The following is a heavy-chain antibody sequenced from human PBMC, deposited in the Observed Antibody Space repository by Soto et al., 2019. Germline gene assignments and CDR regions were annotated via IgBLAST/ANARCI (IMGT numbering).Heavy chain of an antibody. Sequence: GXSVKVSFKASRYNFTRYGITWVGQAPGQGLEWMGWISAYTGDTNYAQKLQGRVTMNTDTSTSTAYMELRSLRSDDAAVYYCARDMRYYDGSGFVEYWGQGTPVTVSS. CDR2: ISAYTGDT. J-gene: IGHJ4*02. CDR1: RYNFTRYG. CDR3: ARDMRYYDGSGFVEY. V-gene: IGHV1-18*01. D-gene: IGHD3-22*01.